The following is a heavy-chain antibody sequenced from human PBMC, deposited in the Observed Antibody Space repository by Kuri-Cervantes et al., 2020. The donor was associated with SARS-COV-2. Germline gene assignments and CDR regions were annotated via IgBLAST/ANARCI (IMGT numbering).Heavy chain of an antibody. V-gene: IGHV4-59*08. Sequence: SETLSLTCTVSGGSISSHYWTWIRQPPGKRLEWIGYIYYTGSTNYNPSLKSRVTISIDTSKNQVSLRLTSATAADTAVYYCGRVSWLQMWHRYSDSWGQGTLVTVSS. CDR1: GGSISSHY. CDR2: IYYTGST. CDR3: GRVSWLQMWHRYSDS. D-gene: IGHD5-24*01. J-gene: IGHJ4*02.